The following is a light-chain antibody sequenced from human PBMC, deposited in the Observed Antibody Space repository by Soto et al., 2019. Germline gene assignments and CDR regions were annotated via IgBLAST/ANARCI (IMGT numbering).Light chain of an antibody. CDR2: DAS. CDR1: QSILTW. Sequence: DIQMTQSPSTLSASVGDRVTITCRASQSILTWLAWYQQKPGKAPKLLIYDASNLPSGVPSRFSGSGSGTNFSLTISRLQPEDFATYYCHQSYDTPRTFGQGTKVDI. CDR3: HQSYDTPRT. J-gene: IGKJ1*01. V-gene: IGKV1-5*01.